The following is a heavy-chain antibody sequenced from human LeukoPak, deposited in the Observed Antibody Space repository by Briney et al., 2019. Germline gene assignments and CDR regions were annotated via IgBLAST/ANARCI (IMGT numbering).Heavy chain of an antibody. Sequence: QPGGSLRLSCAASGFIFSSYDMHWVRQATGKGLEWVSSIAITGDTYYSGSVKGRFTISRENAKNSLYLQMNSLRAGDTAVYYCARGLTGGLDSSGQGTLVTVSS. D-gene: IGHD1-26*01. CDR1: GFIFSSYD. J-gene: IGHJ5*01. V-gene: IGHV3-13*04. CDR2: IAITGDT. CDR3: ARGLTGGLDS.